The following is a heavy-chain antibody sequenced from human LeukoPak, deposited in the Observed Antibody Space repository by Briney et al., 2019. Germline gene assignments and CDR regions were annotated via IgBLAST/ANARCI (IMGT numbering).Heavy chain of an antibody. CDR2: IYYSGST. J-gene: IGHJ5*02. CDR1: GGSISSSSYY. V-gene: IGHV4-39*07. Sequence: SETLSLTCTVSGGSISSSSYYWGWIRRPPGKGLEWIGSIYYSGSTYYNPSLKSRVTISVDTSKNQFSLKLSSVTAADTAVYYCARGSTMIVVVITDNWFDPWGQGTLVTVSS. D-gene: IGHD3-22*01. CDR3: ARGSTMIVVVITDNWFDP.